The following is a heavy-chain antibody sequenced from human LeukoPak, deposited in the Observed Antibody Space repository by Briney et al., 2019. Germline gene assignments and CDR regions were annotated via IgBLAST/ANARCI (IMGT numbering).Heavy chain of an antibody. CDR3: ARDRGSNAGWYFDP. D-gene: IGHD2-8*01. CDR1: GFTFSSYW. J-gene: IGHJ2*01. Sequence: GGSLRLSCAASGFTFSSYWMHWVRQAPGKGLVWISRIKSDGSSTTYADSVKGRFTISRDNAKNTLYLQMNSLRAEDAAVYYCARDRGSNAGWYFDPWGRGTLVIVSS. V-gene: IGHV3-74*01. CDR2: IKSDGSST.